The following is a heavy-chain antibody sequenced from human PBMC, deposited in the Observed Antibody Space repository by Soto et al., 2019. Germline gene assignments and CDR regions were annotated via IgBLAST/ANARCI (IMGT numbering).Heavy chain of an antibody. CDR1: GFTFSTYA. V-gene: IGHV3-23*01. D-gene: IGHD6-19*01. Sequence: VQLLESGGGLLQPGWSLRLSCAASGFTFSTYAMTWVRQAPGKGPEWVSSVSGSGGNTLYADSVQGRFTISRDNSKNTLYLQMNSLRAGDTAVYHCATGRTPSGWYPPYYYGLDVWGQGTMVIVSS. J-gene: IGHJ6*02. CDR2: VSGSGGNT. CDR3: ATGRTPSGWYPPYYYGLDV.